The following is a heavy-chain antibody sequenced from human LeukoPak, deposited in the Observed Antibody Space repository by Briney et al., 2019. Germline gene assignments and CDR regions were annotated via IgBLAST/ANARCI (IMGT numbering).Heavy chain of an antibody. V-gene: IGHV1-8*01. Sequence: ASVKVSCKASGYSFTRYGISWVRQAPGQGLEWMGWMNPNSGNTGYAQKVQGRVTMTRNTSISTAYMELSSLRSEDTAVYYCARGVRPAATQYYFDYWGQGALVTVSS. CDR2: MNPNSGNT. CDR1: GYSFTRYG. J-gene: IGHJ4*02. D-gene: IGHD2-2*01. CDR3: ARGVRPAATQYYFDY.